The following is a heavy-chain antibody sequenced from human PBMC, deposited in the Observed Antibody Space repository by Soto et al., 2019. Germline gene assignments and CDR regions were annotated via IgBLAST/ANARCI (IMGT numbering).Heavy chain of an antibody. J-gene: IGHJ4*02. CDR1: GYSFTSYW. Sequence: PGESLKISCKGSGYSFTSYWIIWVRQMPVKGLVFMGSIDPIYSYTNYSPSFQGHVTISSYNSISTSYLQLISLKDSDTAMYYCARVKYYYDSTGYYFDYWGQGTLVTVSS. CDR3: ARVKYYYDSTGYYFDY. D-gene: IGHD3-22*01. CDR2: IDPIYSYT. V-gene: IGHV5-10-1*01.